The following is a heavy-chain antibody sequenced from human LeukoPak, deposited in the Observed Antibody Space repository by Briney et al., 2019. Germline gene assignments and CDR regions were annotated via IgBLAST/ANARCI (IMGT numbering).Heavy chain of an antibody. D-gene: IGHD6-19*01. CDR3: TRESAVAAAGDYFAY. Sequence: GGSLRLPCAASGFNVSTNYMSWVRQAPGKGLEWVSVIYRDGDTYYADSVKGRSTISRDNFKNTLYLQMNSLRAEDTAVYYCTRESAVAAAGDYFAYWGQGTLVTISS. CDR2: IYRDGDT. CDR1: GFNVSTNY. V-gene: IGHV3-53*05. J-gene: IGHJ4*02.